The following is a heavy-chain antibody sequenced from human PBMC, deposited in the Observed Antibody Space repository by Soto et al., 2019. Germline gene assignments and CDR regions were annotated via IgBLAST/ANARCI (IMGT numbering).Heavy chain of an antibody. CDR1: GGSISSYY. CDR3: ARHDRMPGGYSGYADYYYYYYMDV. V-gene: IGHV4-59*08. CDR2: IYYSGST. Sequence: PSETLSLTCTVSGGSISSYYWSWIRQPPGKGLEWIGYIYYSGSTNYNPSLKSRVTISVDTSKNQFSLKLSSVTAADTAVYYCARHDRMPGGYSGYADYYYYYYMDVWGKGTTVTVSS. J-gene: IGHJ6*03. D-gene: IGHD5-12*01.